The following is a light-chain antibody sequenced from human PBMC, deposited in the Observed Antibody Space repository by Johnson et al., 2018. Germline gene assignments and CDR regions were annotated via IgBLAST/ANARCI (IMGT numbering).Light chain of an antibody. CDR2: ENN. J-gene: IGLJ1*01. CDR1: SSNIGNNY. CDR3: GTWDSSLGAGKG. Sequence: QSVLTQPPSVSAAPGQKVTISCSGSSSNIGNNYVSWYQQLPGTAPKLLIYENNKRPSGIPDRFSGSKSGTSATLGITGLQTGDAADYYCGTWDSSLGAGKGFGTGTKVTFL. V-gene: IGLV1-51*02.